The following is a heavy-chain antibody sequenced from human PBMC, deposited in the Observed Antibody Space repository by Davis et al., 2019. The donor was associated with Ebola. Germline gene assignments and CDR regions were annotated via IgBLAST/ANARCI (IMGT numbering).Heavy chain of an antibody. CDR2: ISSSSSSI. D-gene: IGHD5-12*01. CDR1: GFTFSDNY. Sequence: SLMIYCAASGFTFSDNYMTWVRQAPGKGLEWVSSISSSSSSIYYADSVKGRFTISRDNVKNSLYLQMNSLRAEGTAVYYCARGESWLHKFDYWGQGTLVTVSS. CDR3: ARGESWLHKFDY. V-gene: IGHV3-21*01. J-gene: IGHJ4*02.